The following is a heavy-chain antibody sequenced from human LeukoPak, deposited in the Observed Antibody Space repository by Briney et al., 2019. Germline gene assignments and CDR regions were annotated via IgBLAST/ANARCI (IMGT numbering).Heavy chain of an antibody. V-gene: IGHV4-34*01. Sequence: SETLSLTCAVYGGSFSGYYWSWIRQPAGKGLEWIGEINHSGSTNYNPSLKSRVTISVDTSKNQFSLKLSSVTAADTSVYYCARHGGWFDPWGQGTLVTVSS. D-gene: IGHD3-16*01. J-gene: IGHJ5*02. CDR1: GGSFSGYY. CDR2: INHSGST. CDR3: ARHGGWFDP.